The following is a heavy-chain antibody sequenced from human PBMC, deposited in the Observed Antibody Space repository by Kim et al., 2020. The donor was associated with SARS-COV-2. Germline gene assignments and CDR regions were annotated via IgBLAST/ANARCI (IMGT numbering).Heavy chain of an antibody. V-gene: IGHV4-34*01. Sequence: SETLSLTCTVYGGSFSDNYYNWIRQPPGKGLEWIGEIHHSGNTKYNPSLKSRVTISLDTSKNQFSLKLSSVTAADTALYYCTTGKLAPRLQFWGQGALVT. CDR3: TTGKLAPRLQF. CDR2: IHHSGNT. J-gene: IGHJ4*02. CDR1: GGSFSDNY.